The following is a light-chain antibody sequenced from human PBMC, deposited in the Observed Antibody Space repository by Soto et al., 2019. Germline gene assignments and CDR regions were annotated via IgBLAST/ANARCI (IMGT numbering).Light chain of an antibody. J-gene: IGKJ1*01. V-gene: IGKV3-15*01. CDR3: QQRSVWPWT. CDR2: GAS. CDR1: QSVSSN. Sequence: ETIMTQSPATLSVSPGERATLFCRASQSVSSNVAWYQHKPGQAPRLLIYGASTRTTGIPARFSGSGSGTDFTLTISSLQSEDFAVYYCQQRSVWPWTFGQGTKVDIK.